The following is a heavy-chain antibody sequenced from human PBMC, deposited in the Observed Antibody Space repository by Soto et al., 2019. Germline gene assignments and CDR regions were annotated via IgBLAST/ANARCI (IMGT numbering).Heavy chain of an antibody. D-gene: IGHD2-21*01. CDR1: GFTFSSYA. J-gene: IGHJ6*02. CDR3: ARRIPFGYGMDV. CDR2: ITSNGGNT. Sequence: EVQLVESGGGLVQPGGSLRLSCAASGFTFSSYAMHWVRQAPGRGLEYVSVITSNGGNTDYASSVKGRFTISRDNSKNTLYLHMGSLRAEDMAVYYCARRIPFGYGMDVWGQGTTVTVSS. V-gene: IGHV3-64*01.